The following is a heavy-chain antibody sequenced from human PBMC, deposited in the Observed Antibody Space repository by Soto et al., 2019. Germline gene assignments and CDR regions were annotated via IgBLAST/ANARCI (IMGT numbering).Heavy chain of an antibody. CDR1: GFSFNTFD. Sequence: EVQVLESGGDLVEPGGSLRLSCAASGFSFNTFDMSWVRQAPGKGLEWVSVILRRDDTTYYADSVKGRFTISRDTFKNTLHLQMNSLRVEDTALYFCTKGAWLDYWGQGTLVTVSS. J-gene: IGHJ4*02. CDR2: ILRRDDTT. CDR3: TKGAWLDY. V-gene: IGHV3-23*01. D-gene: IGHD5-12*01.